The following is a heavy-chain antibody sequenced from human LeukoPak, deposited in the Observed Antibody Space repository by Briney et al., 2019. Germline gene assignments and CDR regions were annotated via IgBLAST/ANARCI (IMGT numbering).Heavy chain of an antibody. Sequence: GASVKVSCKASGYTFTGYYMHWVRQAPGQGLEWMGWMNPNSGNTGYAQKFQGSVTMTRNTSISTAYMELSSLRSEDTAVYYCARGQLASGSSEAFDIWGQGTMVTVSS. J-gene: IGHJ3*02. CDR3: ARGQLASGSSEAFDI. CDR2: MNPNSGNT. V-gene: IGHV1-8*02. D-gene: IGHD1-26*01. CDR1: GYTFTGYY.